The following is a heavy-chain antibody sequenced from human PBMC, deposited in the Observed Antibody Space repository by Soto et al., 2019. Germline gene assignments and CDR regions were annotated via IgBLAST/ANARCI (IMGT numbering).Heavy chain of an antibody. Sequence: NPGGSLRLSCAASGFTFSSYSMNWVRQAPGKGLEWVSSISSSSSYIYYADSVKGRFTISRDNAKNSLYLQMNSLRAEDTAVYYCARDPGDSSGEGSDYWGQGTLVTVSS. CDR2: ISSSSSYI. CDR3: ARDPGDSSGEGSDY. V-gene: IGHV3-21*01. J-gene: IGHJ4*02. CDR1: GFTFSSYS. D-gene: IGHD3-22*01.